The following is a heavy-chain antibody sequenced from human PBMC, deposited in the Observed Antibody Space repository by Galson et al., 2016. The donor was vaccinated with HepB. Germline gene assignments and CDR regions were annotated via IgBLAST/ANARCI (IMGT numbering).Heavy chain of an antibody. CDR1: GYTFISYG. CDR2: IDAGNRGT. CDR3: ARVGPTTMVQGVVPYAH. J-gene: IGHJ4*02. Sequence: SVKVSCKASGYTFISYGIHWVRQAPGQGPEWLGGIDAGNRGTKYSQKFQDRVTITRDTSANTAYMDLSSLKSEDTAVYYCARVGPTTMVQGVVPYAHWGQGTLVTVSS. D-gene: IGHD3-10*01. V-gene: IGHV1-3*01.